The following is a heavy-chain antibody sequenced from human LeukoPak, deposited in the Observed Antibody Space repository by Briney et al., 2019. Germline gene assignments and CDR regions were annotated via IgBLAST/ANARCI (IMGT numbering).Heavy chain of an antibody. V-gene: IGHV3-23*01. Sequence: GGSLRLSCAASGFTLSSYAMSWVRQAPGKGLEWVSGISGSGGSTYYADSVKGRFTISRDNSKNTPYLQMNSPRAEDTAVYYCAILPGYSSSWYEVDYWGQGTLVTVSS. CDR1: GFTLSSYA. D-gene: IGHD6-13*01. CDR3: AILPGYSSSWYEVDY. J-gene: IGHJ4*02. CDR2: ISGSGGST.